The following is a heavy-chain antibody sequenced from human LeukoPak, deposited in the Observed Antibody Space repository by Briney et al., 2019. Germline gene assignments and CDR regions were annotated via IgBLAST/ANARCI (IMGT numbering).Heavy chain of an antibody. Sequence: GGSLRLSCAASGFTVSDYAMSWVRRAPGKGLEWVSAISASGGRTEYTDSGKGQFTISRDSSKNTLHLQMNSLRVEDTAVYYCAKGTYSDHPHYMDVWGKGTTVTVSS. CDR1: GFTVSDYA. V-gene: IGHV3-23*01. CDR3: AKGTYSDHPHYMDV. D-gene: IGHD4-17*01. CDR2: ISASGGRT. J-gene: IGHJ6*03.